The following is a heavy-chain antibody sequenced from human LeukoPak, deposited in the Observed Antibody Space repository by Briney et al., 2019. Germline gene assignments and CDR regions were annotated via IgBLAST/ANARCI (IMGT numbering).Heavy chain of an antibody. V-gene: IGHV4-34*01. CDR3: ARDYIAAAWFDP. Sequence: SETLSLTCAVYGGSFSGYYWSWIRQPPGKGLEWIGEINHSGNTNYNPSLKSRVTISLHTSKNQFSLKRTFVTAADTSVLYCARDYIAAAWFDPRGQGTLVTVSS. CDR1: GGSFSGYY. CDR2: INHSGNT. D-gene: IGHD6-13*01. J-gene: IGHJ5*02.